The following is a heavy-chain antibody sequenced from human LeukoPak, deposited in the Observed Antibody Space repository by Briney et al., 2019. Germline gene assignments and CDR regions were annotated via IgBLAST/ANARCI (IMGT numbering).Heavy chain of an antibody. CDR2: IYYSGST. CDR3: ARHVSAAGPFDY. Sequence: SETLSLTCTVSGGSISSYYWSWIRQPPGKGLEWIGYIYYSGSTNYNLSLKSRVTISVDTSKNQFSLKLSSVTAADTAVYYCARHVSAAGPFDYWGQGTLVTVSS. V-gene: IGHV4-59*08. J-gene: IGHJ4*02. D-gene: IGHD6-13*01. CDR1: GGSISSYY.